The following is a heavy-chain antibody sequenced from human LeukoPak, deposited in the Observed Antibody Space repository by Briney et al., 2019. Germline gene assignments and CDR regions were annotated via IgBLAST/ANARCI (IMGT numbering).Heavy chain of an antibody. CDR1: GYSFTSYW. V-gene: IGHV5-51*01. CDR2: IYPGDSDT. CDR3: ARRQKGSGYYYVDFYFDY. D-gene: IGHD3-22*01. Sequence: GESLKISCKGSGYSFTSYWIGWVRQMPGKGLEWMGTIYPGDSDTRYSPSFQGQVTISADKSISTAYLQWSSLKASDTAMYYCARRQKGSGYYYVDFYFDYWGQGTLVTVSS. J-gene: IGHJ4*02.